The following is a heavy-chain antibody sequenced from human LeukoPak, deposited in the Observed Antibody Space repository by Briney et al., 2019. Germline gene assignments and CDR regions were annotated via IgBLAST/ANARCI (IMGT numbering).Heavy chain of an antibody. CDR2: IYYSGST. CDR1: GFTFSNAY. Sequence: LRLSCAASGFTFSNAYMNWIRQPPGKGLEWIGYIYYSGSTYYNPSLKSRVTISVDTSKNQFSLKLSSVTAADTAVYYCARFYDYGDYEGSYFDYWGQGALVTVSS. D-gene: IGHD4-17*01. J-gene: IGHJ4*02. CDR3: ARFYDYGDYEGSYFDY. V-gene: IGHV4-30-4*08.